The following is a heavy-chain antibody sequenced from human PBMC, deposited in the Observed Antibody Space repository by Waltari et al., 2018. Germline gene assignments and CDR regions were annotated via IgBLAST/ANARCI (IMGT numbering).Heavy chain of an antibody. D-gene: IGHD3-22*01. CDR3: AREQWTLYYYDSSGYYDAFDI. J-gene: IGHJ3*02. Sequence: QVQLQESGPGLVKPSETLSLTCTVSGGSISSYYWSWIRQPPGKVLEWLGYIYYSGSTNYNPTLKSRVTISVETSKNQFSLKLSSVTAADTAVYYCAREQWTLYYYDSSGYYDAFDIWGQGTMVTVSS. CDR1: GGSISSYY. V-gene: IGHV4-59*01. CDR2: IYYSGST.